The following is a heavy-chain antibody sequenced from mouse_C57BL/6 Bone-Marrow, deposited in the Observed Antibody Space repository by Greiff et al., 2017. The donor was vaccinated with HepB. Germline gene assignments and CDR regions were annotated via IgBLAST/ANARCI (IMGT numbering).Heavy chain of an antibody. CDR3: AKNGGSPYYAMDY. V-gene: IGHV2-5*01. J-gene: IGHJ4*01. CDR1: GFSLTSYG. CDR2: IWRGGST. Sequence: QVQLKESGPGLVQPSQSLSITCTVSGFSLTSYGVHWVRQSPGKGLEWLGVIWRGGSTDYNAAFMSRLSITKDNSKSQVFFKMNSLQADDTAIYYCAKNGGSPYYAMDYWGQGTSVTVSS.